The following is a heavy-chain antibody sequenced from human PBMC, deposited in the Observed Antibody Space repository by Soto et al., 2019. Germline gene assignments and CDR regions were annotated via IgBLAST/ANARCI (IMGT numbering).Heavy chain of an antibody. CDR2: INSNSGGT. D-gene: IGHD1-26*01. Sequence: QVQLVQSGAEVKKPGASVKFSCKASGYTFTDYYIFWVRQAPGQGFEWMGLINSNSGGTNYAQTFQCRVTMTRETSSSTVYMELSRLTSDDTAVYYCARSSGGYSYCGMDVWGQGTTVTVSS. V-gene: IGHV1-2*02. CDR3: ARSSGGYSYCGMDV. CDR1: GYTFTDYY. J-gene: IGHJ6*02.